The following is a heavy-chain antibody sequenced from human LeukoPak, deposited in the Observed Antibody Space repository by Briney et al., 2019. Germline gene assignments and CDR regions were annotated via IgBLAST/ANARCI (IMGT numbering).Heavy chain of an antibody. CDR1: GFTFSSYS. CDR3: ARDLHDYGDYLPYYFDY. V-gene: IGHV3-48*01. D-gene: IGHD4-17*01. CDR2: ISSSSSTI. J-gene: IGHJ4*02. Sequence: GGSLRLSCAASGFTFSSYSMNWVRQAPGKGLEWVSYISSSSSTIYYADSVKGRFTISRDNAKNSLYLQMNSLRAEDTAVYYCARDLHDYGDYLPYYFDYWGQGTLVTVSS.